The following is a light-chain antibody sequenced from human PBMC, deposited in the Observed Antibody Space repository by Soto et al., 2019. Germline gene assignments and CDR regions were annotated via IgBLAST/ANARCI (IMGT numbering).Light chain of an antibody. CDR2: DAS. Sequence: EIVLTQSPATLSLSPGERATLSCRASQSVSSYLAWYQQKPGQAPRLLIYDASNRATGIPARFSGSGSGTDFTLTISSLDPEDFALYYCQQRSNWPQVTFGGGTKVEIK. CDR1: QSVSSY. CDR3: QQRSNWPQVT. J-gene: IGKJ4*01. V-gene: IGKV3-11*01.